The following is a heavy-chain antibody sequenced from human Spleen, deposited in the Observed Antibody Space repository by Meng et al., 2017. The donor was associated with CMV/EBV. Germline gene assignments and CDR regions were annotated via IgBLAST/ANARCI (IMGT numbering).Heavy chain of an antibody. D-gene: IGHD2-15*01. CDR2: INHSGST. CDR3: ATQDAFCSVF. CDR1: GGSISSSSYY. V-gene: IGHV4-39*07. Sequence: SETLSLTCTVSGGSISSSSYYWGWIRQPPGKGLEWIGEINHSGSTNYNPSLKSRVTISVDTSKNQFSLKLSSVTAADTAVYYCATQDAFCSVFWGQGALVTVSS. J-gene: IGHJ4*02.